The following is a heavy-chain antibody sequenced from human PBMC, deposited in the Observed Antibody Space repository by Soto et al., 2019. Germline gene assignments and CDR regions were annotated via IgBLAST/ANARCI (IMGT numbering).Heavy chain of an antibody. D-gene: IGHD4-17*01. V-gene: IGHV1-69*01. J-gene: IGHJ4*02. CDR2: IIPIFGTA. Sequence: QVQLVQSGAEVKKPGSSVKVSCKASGGTFSSYAISWVRQAPGQGLEWVGGIIPIFGTANYAQKFQGRVTITADESTSTAYMGLSSLRSEDTAVYYCARGPDYGDYATYFDCWGQGTLVTVSS. CDR1: GGTFSSYA. CDR3: ARGPDYGDYATYFDC.